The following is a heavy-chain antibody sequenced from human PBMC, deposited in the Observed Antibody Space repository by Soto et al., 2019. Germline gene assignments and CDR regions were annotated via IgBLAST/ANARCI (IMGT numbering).Heavy chain of an antibody. Sequence: SETLSLTCTFSGCSISSYYWSLIRQPPGKGLEWIGYIYYSGSTNYNPSLKSRVTISVDTSKNQFSLKLSSVTAADTAVYYCARLEVSQWNRRWFDPWGQGTLVTVSS. D-gene: IGHD6-19*01. J-gene: IGHJ5*02. CDR2: IYYSGST. CDR1: GCSISSYY. CDR3: ARLEVSQWNRRWFDP. V-gene: IGHV4-59*01.